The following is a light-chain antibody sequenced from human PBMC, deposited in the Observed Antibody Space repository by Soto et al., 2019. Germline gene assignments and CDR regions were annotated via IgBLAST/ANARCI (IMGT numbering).Light chain of an antibody. Sequence: ETVMTQSPATLSLSPGERATLSCRASQSVSSSYLAWYQQKPGQAPRLLIYGAFTRATGIPDRFSGSGSGTDFTLTISRLEPEDFAVYYCQQHETLITFGQGTRLEIK. CDR2: GAF. CDR3: QQHETLIT. J-gene: IGKJ5*01. V-gene: IGKV3-20*01. CDR1: QSVSSSY.